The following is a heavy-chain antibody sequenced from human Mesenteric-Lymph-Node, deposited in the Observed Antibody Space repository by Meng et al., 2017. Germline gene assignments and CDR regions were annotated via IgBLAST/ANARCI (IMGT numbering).Heavy chain of an antibody. CDR3: ARASYGSGSPLGESWFDP. D-gene: IGHD3-10*01. Sequence: HVHLRDSGPVLVQPSQTLSLTCSVSGGSISSGGYYWSWIRQHPGKGLAWIGYIHSSGSTYYNPSLRSRLTISVDTSKNQFSLMLSSVTAADTAVYYCARASYGSGSPLGESWFDPWGQGTLVTVSS. J-gene: IGHJ5*02. CDR2: IHSSGST. CDR1: GGSISSGGYY. V-gene: IGHV4-31*03.